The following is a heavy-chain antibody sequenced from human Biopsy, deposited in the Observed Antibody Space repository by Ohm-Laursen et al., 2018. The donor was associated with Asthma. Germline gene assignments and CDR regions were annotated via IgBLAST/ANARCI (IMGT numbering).Heavy chain of an antibody. CDR3: ARGYSGSDRIVYYYSGLEV. CDR2: LIPVLGTP. Sequence: SVKVSCNASGDSFSNYAISWVRQAPGQGLEWMGGLIPVLGTPDHTQMFEGRVTITADESTSTAYMELSSLSSEDTAVYYCARGYSGSDRIVYYYSGLEVWGQGTTVTVSS. D-gene: IGHD5-12*01. V-gene: IGHV1-69*13. CDR1: GDSFSNYA. J-gene: IGHJ6*02.